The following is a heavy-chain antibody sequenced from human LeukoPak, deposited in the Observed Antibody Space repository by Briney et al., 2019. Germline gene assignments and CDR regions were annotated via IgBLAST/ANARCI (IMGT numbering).Heavy chain of an antibody. CDR3: TRENGAFSPFGF. D-gene: IGHD2-8*01. J-gene: IGHJ4*02. Sequence: PAETLSLTCAASGVSFTNTTFCIWLRPPPGHPLEWIGEISLSGLTNYNPSLSSRVTISLDRAKNHLSLNLRSVTAADTAIYYCTRENGAFSPFGFWGQGTVVTVSS. V-gene: IGHV4-4*02. CDR2: ISLSGLT. CDR1: GVSFTNTTF.